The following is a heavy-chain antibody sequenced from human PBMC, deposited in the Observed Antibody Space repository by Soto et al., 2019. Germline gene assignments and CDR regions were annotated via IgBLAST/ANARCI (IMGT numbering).Heavy chain of an antibody. D-gene: IGHD3-3*01. CDR1: ELTFDYYA. Sequence: PGGSLKLSCASSELTFDYYAMHLVRPAPGKGLEKVSLISWDGGSTYYADSAKGRFTISRDNSKNSLYLQMNSLRAEDTAVYYCARDLYDFWSGPDYYYYYGMDVWGQGNTVTVSS. J-gene: IGHJ6*02. CDR2: ISWDGGST. V-gene: IGHV3-43D*04. CDR3: ARDLYDFWSGPDYYYYYGMDV.